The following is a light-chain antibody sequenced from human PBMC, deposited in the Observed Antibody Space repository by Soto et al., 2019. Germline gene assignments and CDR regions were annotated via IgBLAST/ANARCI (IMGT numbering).Light chain of an antibody. CDR2: GAY. Sequence: EVILTQSPATLSLSPGERATLSCRASQRVDRSLGWYQEKPGQAPRLLIYGAYHRAPGIPARFSGSGSGTDFTLNIDSVEADDFAVYYCQQYKNWPPITFGQGTRLEIK. V-gene: IGKV3-11*01. CDR3: QQYKNWPPIT. CDR1: QRVDRS. J-gene: IGKJ5*01.